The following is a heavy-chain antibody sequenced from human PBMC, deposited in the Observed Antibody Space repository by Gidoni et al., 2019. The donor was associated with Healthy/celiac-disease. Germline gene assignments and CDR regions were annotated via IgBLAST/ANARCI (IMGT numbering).Heavy chain of an antibody. Sequence: PSETLSLTCTVSGGSISSSSYYWGWIRQPPGKGLEWIGSIYYSGSTYYNPSLKSRVTISVDTSKNQFSLKLSSVTAADTAVYYCARQTDSSSSDYWGQGTLVTVSS. V-gene: IGHV4-39*01. CDR1: GGSISSSSYY. D-gene: IGHD6-6*01. CDR3: ARQTDSSSSDY. CDR2: IYYSGST. J-gene: IGHJ4*02.